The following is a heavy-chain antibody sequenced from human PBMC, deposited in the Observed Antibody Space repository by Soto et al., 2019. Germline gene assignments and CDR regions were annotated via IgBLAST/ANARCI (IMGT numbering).Heavy chain of an antibody. CDR1: GCSMRSNNR. V-gene: IGHV4-4*02. CDR3: ARVYSGSYSDS. CDR2: IFHSGST. D-gene: IGHD1-26*01. J-gene: IGHJ4*02. Sequence: ASETLSLTCAVSGCSMRSNNRWSWVRQPPGKGLEWIGEIFHSGSTNYNPSLKTRVTISVDKSKNQFSLKLSSVTVADTAVYYCARVYSGSYSDSWGQGTLVTVSS.